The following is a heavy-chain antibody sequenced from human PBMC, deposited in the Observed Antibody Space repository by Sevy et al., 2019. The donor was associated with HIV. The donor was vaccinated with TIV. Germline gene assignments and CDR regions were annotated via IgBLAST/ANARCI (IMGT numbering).Heavy chain of an antibody. D-gene: IGHD3-10*01. CDR2: IDYSGST. J-gene: IGHJ4*02. CDR3: ARAEYGSGSYYTPTDY. Sequence: SETLSLTCTVSGGSISSGDYYWSWIRQPPGKGLEWIGYIDYSGSTYYNPSLKSRVTISVDTSKNQFSLKLSSVTAADTAVYYCARAEYGSGSYYTPTDYWGQGTLVTVSS. CDR1: GGSISSGDYY. V-gene: IGHV4-30-4*01.